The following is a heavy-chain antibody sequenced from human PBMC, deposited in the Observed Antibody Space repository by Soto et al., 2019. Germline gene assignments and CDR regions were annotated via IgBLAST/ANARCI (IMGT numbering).Heavy chain of an antibody. CDR3: ARVLLISSNFDS. CDR1: GFTFTNFA. J-gene: IGHJ4*02. V-gene: IGHV3-23*05. CDR2: IDNSGSVT. D-gene: IGHD2-21*01. Sequence: EVQLLDSGGGLVQPGGSLRLSCAAFGFTFTNFAMNWVRQAPGKGLEWVSAIDNSGSVTFYADSVKGRFTISRDNSKSTLFLQMNSLRAEDTAVYYCARVLLISSNFDSWGQGTLVTVSS.